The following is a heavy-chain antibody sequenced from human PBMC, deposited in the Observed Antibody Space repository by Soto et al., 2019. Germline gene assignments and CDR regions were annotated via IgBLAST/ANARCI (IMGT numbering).Heavy chain of an antibody. J-gene: IGHJ4*02. V-gene: IGHV3-48*01. CDR1: GFTFSSYS. D-gene: IGHD5-12*01. Sequence: GGSLRLSCAASGFTFSSYSMNWVRQAPGKGLEWVSYISSSTSTIYYADSVKGRFTISRDNAKNSLYLQMNSLRSEVTAVYYCARVSGYYLPDYWGQGTLVTVSS. CDR3: ARVSGYYLPDY. CDR2: ISSSTSTI.